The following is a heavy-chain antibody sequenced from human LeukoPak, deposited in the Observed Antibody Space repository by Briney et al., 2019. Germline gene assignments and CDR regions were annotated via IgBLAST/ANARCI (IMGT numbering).Heavy chain of an antibody. CDR2: ITSSGGST. J-gene: IGHJ4*02. D-gene: IGHD3-10*02. CDR3: ARDLCWGCFDD. CDR1: GFTFNTYG. V-gene: IGHV3-23*01. Sequence: GGTLRLSCAASGFTFNTYGMTWVRQAPGKGLEWFSAITSSGGSTYYGDSVKGRFTISRDNSRNTLYLQMNSLRVDDTAVYYCARDLCWGCFDDWGQGSLVTVSS.